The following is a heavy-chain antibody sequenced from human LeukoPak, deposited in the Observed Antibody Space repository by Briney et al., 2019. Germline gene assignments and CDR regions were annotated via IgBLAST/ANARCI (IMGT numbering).Heavy chain of an antibody. V-gene: IGHV4-4*07. Sequence: SETLSLTCTVSGGSISSYYWSWIRQPAGKGLEWIGRIYTSGSTNYNPSLKSRVTMSVDTSKNQFSLKLSSVTAADTAVYYCASGYNSAGRYYYGMDVWGQGTTVTVSS. D-gene: IGHD5-24*01. CDR1: GGSISSYY. J-gene: IGHJ6*02. CDR2: IYTSGST. CDR3: ASGYNSAGRYYYGMDV.